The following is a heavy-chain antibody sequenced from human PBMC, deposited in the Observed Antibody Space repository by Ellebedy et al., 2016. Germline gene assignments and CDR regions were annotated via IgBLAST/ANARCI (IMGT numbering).Heavy chain of an antibody. Sequence: ASVKVSXKASGYTFTGYHMHWVRQAPGQGLEWMGWINPHSGGTNYAQKFQGRVTMTRDTSISTAYMEVTRLRSDDTAVYYCATYYYGSGRNLPYYFYGMDVWGQGTTVIVSS. V-gene: IGHV1-2*02. D-gene: IGHD3-10*01. J-gene: IGHJ6*02. CDR2: INPHSGGT. CDR1: GYTFTGYH. CDR3: ATYYYGSGRNLPYYFYGMDV.